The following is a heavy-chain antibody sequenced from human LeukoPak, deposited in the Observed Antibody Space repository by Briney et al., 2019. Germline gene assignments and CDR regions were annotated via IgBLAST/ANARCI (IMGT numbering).Heavy chain of an antibody. CDR1: GFTFSSYA. CDR3: AKDLRVRGVITPYYFDY. CDR2: ISGSGGST. D-gene: IGHD3-10*01. Sequence: PGGSLRLSCAASGFTFSSYAMSWVRQAPGKGLEWVSAISGSGGSTYYADSVKGRFTISRDNSKNTLYLQMNSLRAEDTAVYYCAKDLRVRGVITPYYFDYWGQGTLVTVSS. J-gene: IGHJ4*02. V-gene: IGHV3-23*01.